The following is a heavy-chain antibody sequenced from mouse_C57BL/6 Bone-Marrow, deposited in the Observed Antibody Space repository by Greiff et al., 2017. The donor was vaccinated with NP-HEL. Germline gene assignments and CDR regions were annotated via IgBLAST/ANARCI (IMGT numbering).Heavy chain of an antibody. CDR1: GYSFTGYF. CDR3: ARWYYGSRSYWYFDV. Sequence: VQLKQSGPELVKPGDSVKISCKASGYSFTGYFMNWVMQSHGKSLEWIGRINPYNGDTFYNQKFKGKATLTVDKSSSTAHMELRSLTSEDSAVYYCARWYYGSRSYWYFDVWGTGTTVTVSS. D-gene: IGHD1-1*01. CDR2: INPYNGDT. J-gene: IGHJ1*03. V-gene: IGHV1-20*01.